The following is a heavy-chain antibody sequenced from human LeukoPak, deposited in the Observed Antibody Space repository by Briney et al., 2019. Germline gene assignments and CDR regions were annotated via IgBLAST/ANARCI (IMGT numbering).Heavy chain of an antibody. Sequence: PGGSLRLSCAASGFTVSSHYMSWVRQAPGKGLEWVSVIYSGGSIYYADSVKGRFTMSRDNSENTVFLQMNTLRAEDTAVYYCARESFYYDRGGKGFDYWGQGTLVTVSS. D-gene: IGHD3-22*01. CDR2: IYSGGSI. CDR3: ARESFYYDRGGKGFDY. J-gene: IGHJ4*02. V-gene: IGHV3-66*01. CDR1: GFTVSSHY.